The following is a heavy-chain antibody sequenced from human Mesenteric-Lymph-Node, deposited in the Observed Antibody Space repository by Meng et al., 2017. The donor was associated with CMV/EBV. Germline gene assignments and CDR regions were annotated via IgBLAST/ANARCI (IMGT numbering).Heavy chain of an antibody. D-gene: IGHD2-21*01. Sequence: SKSSGYSFTSYWIGWVRQMPGKGLKWMGIIYPGDSDTRYSPSFQDQVTISADKSISTAYLQWSSLKASDTAMYYCARHIPGIGYFDLWGRGTLVTVSS. V-gene: IGHV5-51*01. CDR3: ARHIPGIGYFDL. CDR1: GYSFTSYW. J-gene: IGHJ2*01. CDR2: IYPGDSDT.